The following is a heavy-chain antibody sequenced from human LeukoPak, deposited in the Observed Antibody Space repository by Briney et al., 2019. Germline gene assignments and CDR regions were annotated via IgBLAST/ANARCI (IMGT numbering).Heavy chain of an antibody. Sequence: PGGSLRLSCAASGFTFSNYIMHWVRQAPGEGLEWLALIWYDGSNEYYADSVKGRFTISRDNAKNSLHLQMNSLRAEDTAVYYCARDGVKQWLETPYFDCWGQGTLVTVSS. J-gene: IGHJ4*02. CDR3: ARDGVKQWLETPYFDC. CDR1: GFTFSNYI. D-gene: IGHD6-19*01. CDR2: IWYDGSNE. V-gene: IGHV3-33*01.